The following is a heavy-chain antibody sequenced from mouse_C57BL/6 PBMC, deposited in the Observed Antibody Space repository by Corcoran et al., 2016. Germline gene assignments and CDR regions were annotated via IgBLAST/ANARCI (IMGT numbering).Heavy chain of an antibody. CDR2: INTYSGVP. Sequence: QIQLVQSGPELKKPGETVKISCKASGYTFTTYGMSWVKQAPGKGLKWMGWINTYSGVPTYADDFKGRFAFSLETSASTAYLQINNLKNEDTATYFCAREYYDYSLYAMDYWGQGTSVTVSS. CDR1: GYTFTTYG. J-gene: IGHJ4*01. D-gene: IGHD2-4*01. V-gene: IGHV9-3*01. CDR3: AREYYDYSLYAMDY.